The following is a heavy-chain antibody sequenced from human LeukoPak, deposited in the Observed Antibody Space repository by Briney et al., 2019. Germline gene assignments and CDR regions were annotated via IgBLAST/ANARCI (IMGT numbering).Heavy chain of an antibody. D-gene: IGHD1-26*01. CDR1: GFTFRSYE. V-gene: IGHV3-48*03. J-gene: IGHJ4*02. CDR2: ISSSGSTI. CDR3: ARGAYSGSYYGY. Sequence: PGGSLRLSCAASGFTFRSYEMNWVRQAPGKGLEWVSYISSSGSTIYYADSVKGRFTISRDNAKNSLYLQMNSLRAEDTAVYYCARGAYSGSYYGYWGQGTLVTVSA.